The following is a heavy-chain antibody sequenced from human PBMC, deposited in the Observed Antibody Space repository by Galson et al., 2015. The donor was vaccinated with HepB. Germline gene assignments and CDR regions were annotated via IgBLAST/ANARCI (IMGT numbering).Heavy chain of an antibody. CDR2: ISAYNGNT. D-gene: IGHD6-13*01. CDR3: ARESYSSSWYGPFYYYYYGMDV. V-gene: IGHV1-18*04. Sequence: SVKVSCKASGYTFTSYGISWVRQAPGQGLEWMGWISAYNGNTNYAQKLQGRVTMTTDTSTSTAYMELRSLRSDDTAVYYCARESYSSSWYGPFYYYYYGMDVWGQGTTVTVSS. CDR1: GYTFTSYG. J-gene: IGHJ6*02.